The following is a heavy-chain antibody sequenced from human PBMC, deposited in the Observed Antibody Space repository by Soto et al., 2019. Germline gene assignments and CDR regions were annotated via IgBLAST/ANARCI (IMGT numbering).Heavy chain of an antibody. J-gene: IGHJ5*02. Sequence: ASVKVSCKASGYTFTSYYMHWVQQAPGQGLEWMGIINPSGGSTSYAQKFQGRATMTRDTSTSTVYMELSSLRSEDTAVYYCARGFEFWSGYGWFDPWGQGTLVTVSS. CDR2: INPSGGST. D-gene: IGHD3-3*01. CDR1: GYTFTSYY. V-gene: IGHV1-46*01. CDR3: ARGFEFWSGYGWFDP.